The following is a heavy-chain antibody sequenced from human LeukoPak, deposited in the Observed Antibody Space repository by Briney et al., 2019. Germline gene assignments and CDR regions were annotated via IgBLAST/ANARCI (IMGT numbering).Heavy chain of an antibody. V-gene: IGHV3-48*03. J-gene: IGHJ4*02. D-gene: IGHD6-19*01. CDR1: GFTFSSYE. CDR2: ISSSGSTI. CDR3: ARDVAVEWLVPFDY. Sequence: PGGSLRLSCAASGFTFSSYEMNWVRQAPGKGLEWVSYISSSGSTIYYADSVKGRFPISRDNAKNPLYLQMNSLRAEDTAVYYCARDVAVEWLVPFDYWGQGTLVTVSS.